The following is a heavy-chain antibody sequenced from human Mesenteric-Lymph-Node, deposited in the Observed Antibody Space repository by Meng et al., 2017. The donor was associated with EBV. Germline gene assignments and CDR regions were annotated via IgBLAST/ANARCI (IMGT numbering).Heavy chain of an antibody. V-gene: IGHV2-5*01. Sequence: QITLKESGPPLVKPKQTLTLTCTFSGFSLATSAVGVGWIRQPPGKALEWLALIYWNDAKRYNPSLRNRLTINKDTSNEQVVLTMTNMDPVDTATYYCSRQEGSSSSEFAYWGQGTLVTVSS. CDR2: IYWNDAK. CDR3: SRQEGSSSSEFAY. CDR1: GFSLATSAVG. D-gene: IGHD6-6*01. J-gene: IGHJ4*02.